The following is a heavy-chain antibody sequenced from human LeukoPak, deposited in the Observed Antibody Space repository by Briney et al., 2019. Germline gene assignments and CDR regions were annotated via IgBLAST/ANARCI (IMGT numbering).Heavy chain of an antibody. V-gene: IGHV3-23*01. D-gene: IGHD2-2*01. CDR3: AKEGGGLVPAARPFDY. CDR1: GFTFSSYA. J-gene: IGHJ4*02. CDR2: ISGSGGST. Sequence: GGSLRLSCAASGFTFSSYAMSWVRQAPGKGLEWVSAISGSGGSTYYADSVKGRLTISRDNSKNTLYLQMNSLRAEDTAVYYCAKEGGGLVPAARPFDYWGQGTLVTVSS.